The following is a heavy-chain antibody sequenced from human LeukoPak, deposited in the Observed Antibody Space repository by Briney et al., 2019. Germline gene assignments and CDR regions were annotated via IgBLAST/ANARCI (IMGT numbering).Heavy chain of an antibody. D-gene: IGHD5-12*01. V-gene: IGHV1-2*02. CDR2: INPNTGGT. CDR3: ARDLATIDGIAWYYFEN. Sequence: ASVKVSCKASGYTFTGHYIHWVRQAPGQGFEWMGWINPNTGGTDYAQRFQDRIAISTYTSITSVYMELSSLDSDDTALYYCARDLATIDGIAWYYFENWGQGTLVTVS. CDR1: GYTFTGHY. J-gene: IGHJ4*02.